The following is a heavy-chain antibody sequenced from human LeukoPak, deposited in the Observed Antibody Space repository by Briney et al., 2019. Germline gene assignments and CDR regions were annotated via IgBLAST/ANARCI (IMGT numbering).Heavy chain of an antibody. J-gene: IGHJ5*02. CDR1: GFIFSSYL. V-gene: IGHV3-74*01. CDR3: AREVVGWFDP. CDR2: INSDGSST. Sequence: GGSLRLSCAASGFIFSSYLLHWLRQARGKRVVWVSRINSDGSSTSYADSVKGRFTISRDNAKNTLYLQMNSLRAEDTAVYYCAREVVGWFDPWGQGTLVTVSS.